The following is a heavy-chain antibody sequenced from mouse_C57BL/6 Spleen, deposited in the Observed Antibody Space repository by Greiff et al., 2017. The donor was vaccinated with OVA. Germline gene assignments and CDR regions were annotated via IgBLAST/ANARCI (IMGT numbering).Heavy chain of an antibody. J-gene: IGHJ4*01. V-gene: IGHV1-5*01. Sequence: EVKLQESGTVLARPGASVKMSCKTSGYTFTSYWMHWVKQRPGQGLEWIGAIYPGNSDTSYNQKFKGKAKLTAVTSASTAYMELSSLTNEDSAVYYCTRGHYGSSVYDYAMDYWGQGTSVTVSS. CDR1: GYTFTSYW. D-gene: IGHD1-1*01. CDR2: IYPGNSDT. CDR3: TRGHYGSSVYDYAMDY.